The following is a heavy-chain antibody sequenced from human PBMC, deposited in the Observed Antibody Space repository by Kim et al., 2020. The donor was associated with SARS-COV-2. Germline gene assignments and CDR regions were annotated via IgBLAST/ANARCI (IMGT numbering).Heavy chain of an antibody. CDR3: ARAEPYYYDSSGYLPTFYGMDV. D-gene: IGHD3-22*01. Sequence: SVKVSCKASGGTFSSYAISWVRQAPGQGLEWMGGIIPIFGTANYAQKFQGRVTITADESTSTAYMELSSLRSEDTAVYYCARAEPYYYDSSGYLPTFYGMDVWGQGTTVTVSS. CDR2: IIPIFGTA. CDR1: GGTFSSYA. J-gene: IGHJ6*02. V-gene: IGHV1-69*13.